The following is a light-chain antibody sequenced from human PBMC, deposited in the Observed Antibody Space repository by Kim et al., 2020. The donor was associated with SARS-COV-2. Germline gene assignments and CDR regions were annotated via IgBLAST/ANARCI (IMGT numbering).Light chain of an antibody. Sequence: DIQMTQSPSSLSASVGDRVTITCRASQDINNYLAWYQQKPGKVPKVLIYSASALRSGVPSRFSGSGSGTDFTLTISSLQPEDVATYYCQNYDGAPWTFGQGTKVDIK. CDR1: QDINNY. CDR3: QNYDGAPWT. V-gene: IGKV1-27*01. CDR2: SAS. J-gene: IGKJ1*01.